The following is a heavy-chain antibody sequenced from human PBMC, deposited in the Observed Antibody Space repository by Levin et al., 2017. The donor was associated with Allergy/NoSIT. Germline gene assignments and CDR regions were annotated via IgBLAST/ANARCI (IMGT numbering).Heavy chain of an antibody. Sequence: SGGSLRLSCAASGFAFSSYAMSWVRQAPGKGLEWVSAISSSGGNTYYADSVMGRFTISRDNSKNTLYLQVNSLRAEDTAVYYCATPVARYCSGGSCFTYYFDSWGQGTLVTVSS. CDR1: GFAFSSYA. CDR2: ISSSGGNT. J-gene: IGHJ4*02. D-gene: IGHD2-15*01. V-gene: IGHV3-23*01. CDR3: ATPVARYCSGGSCFTYYFDS.